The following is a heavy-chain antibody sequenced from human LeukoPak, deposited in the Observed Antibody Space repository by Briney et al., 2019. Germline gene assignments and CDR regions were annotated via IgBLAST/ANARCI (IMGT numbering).Heavy chain of an antibody. CDR2: ISSSSSYI. CDR3: AREAATYGDAFDI. CDR1: GFTFSSYS. J-gene: IGHJ3*02. V-gene: IGHV3-21*01. Sequence: GGSLRLSCAASGFTFSSYSMNWVRQAPGKGLEWVSSISSSSSYIYYADSVKGRFTISRDNAKNSLYLQMNSLRAKATAVYYCAREAATYGDAFDIWGQGTMVTVSS. D-gene: IGHD2-15*01.